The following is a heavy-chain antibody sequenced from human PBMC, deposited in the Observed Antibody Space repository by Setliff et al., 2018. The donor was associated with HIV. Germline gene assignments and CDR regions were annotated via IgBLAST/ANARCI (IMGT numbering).Heavy chain of an antibody. V-gene: IGHV4-38-2*01. J-gene: IGHJ4*02. D-gene: IGHD6-19*01. Sequence: SETLSLTCAVSGYSISSGYYWGWIRQPPGKGLEWIGSIYHSESTYYNPSLKSRVTISVDTSKNQFSLKLSSVTAADTAVYYCARLPYSSGYTLTGPYWGQGTLVTVPS. CDR3: ARLPYSSGYTLTGPY. CDR2: IYHSEST. CDR1: GYSISSGYY.